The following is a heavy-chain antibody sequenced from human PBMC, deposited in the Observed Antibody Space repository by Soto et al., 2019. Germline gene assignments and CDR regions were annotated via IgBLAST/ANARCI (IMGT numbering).Heavy chain of an antibody. V-gene: IGHV4-30-4*07. D-gene: IGHD5-12*01. CDR3: ARGVVATIYRTYSGWRLNPRVIYFDY. J-gene: IGHJ4*02. CDR1: GGSISSGGYS. CDR2: ISYRGGA. Sequence: PSETLSLTCAVSGGSISSGGYSWSWIRQPPGKGLEWIGFISYRGGAYYNPSLKSRVTISVDTSKNQFSLKLSSVTAAATAVYYCARGVVATIYRTYSGWRLNPRVIYFDYWGQGTLVTVSS.